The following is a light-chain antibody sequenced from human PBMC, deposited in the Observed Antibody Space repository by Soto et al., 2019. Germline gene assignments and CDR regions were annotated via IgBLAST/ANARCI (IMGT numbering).Light chain of an antibody. CDR1: QSVSGW. CDR2: KAS. V-gene: IGKV1-5*03. J-gene: IGKJ2*01. Sequence: DIQMTQSPSTLSASVGDTVTVTCRASQSVSGWLAWYQQKPGKAPKLLIYKASSLESGVPSRFSGSGSGTEFTLTISGLQPDDFATYYCQQYNSFSTWTFGQGTKVDIK. CDR3: QQYNSFSTWT.